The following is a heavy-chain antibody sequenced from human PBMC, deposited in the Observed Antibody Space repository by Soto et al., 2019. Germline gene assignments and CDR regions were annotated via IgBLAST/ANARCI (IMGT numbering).Heavy chain of an antibody. Sequence: ASVKVSCKASGFTFSDYGLSWVRQAPGQGLEWMGWISSYNSNNGDTKSAQMLQGRVTMTIDTSATTAYMELRSLRSDDTAVYYCARAELERGEVGYFGMDVWGQGTTVTVSS. D-gene: IGHD1-1*01. V-gene: IGHV1-18*01. CDR1: GFTFSDYG. J-gene: IGHJ6*02. CDR2: ISSYNSNNGDT. CDR3: ARAELERGEVGYFGMDV.